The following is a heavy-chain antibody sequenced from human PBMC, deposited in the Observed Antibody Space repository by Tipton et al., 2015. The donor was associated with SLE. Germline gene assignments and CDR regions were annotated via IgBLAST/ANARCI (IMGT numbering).Heavy chain of an antibody. D-gene: IGHD4-17*01. CDR2: IYYSGRT. Sequence: TLSLTCTVSGGPIGSRSHYWGWIRQIPGKGLEWIGSIYYSGRTYYNPSLKSRVTVSVDTSKNQFSLNLKSVTAADTAVYYCARQGAAVTMSGWFDPWGQGTLVTVSS. CDR3: ARQGAAVTMSGWFDP. J-gene: IGHJ5*02. CDR1: GGPIGSRSHY. V-gene: IGHV4-39*01.